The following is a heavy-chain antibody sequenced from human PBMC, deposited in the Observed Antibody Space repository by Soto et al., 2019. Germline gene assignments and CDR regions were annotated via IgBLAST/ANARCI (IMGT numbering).Heavy chain of an antibody. CDR2: IKDKTEGEAT. Sequence: EVLLVESGGGLVKPGGSLRLSCAASGFTFTNVWMNWVRQAPGKGLEWVGRIKDKTEGEATDYAAPVKGRFSISRDDLKNTLNLQMKSLKTDDTAVYYCTTWAVSIGLYPLDSSGQGTLVTVSS. CDR1: GFTFTNVW. J-gene: IGHJ4*02. CDR3: TTWAVSIGLYPLDS. V-gene: IGHV3-15*07. D-gene: IGHD6-19*01.